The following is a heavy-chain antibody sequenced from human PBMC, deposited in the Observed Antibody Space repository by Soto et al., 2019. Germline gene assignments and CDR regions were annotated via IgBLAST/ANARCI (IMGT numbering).Heavy chain of an antibody. V-gene: IGHV3-30*18. CDR3: ANDTTAIWADVSWQDL. Sequence: QEELVESGGGVVQPGRSLRLSCVASGFNFNSYGMHWVRQAPGKGLEWVAVISYDGSNQYYVDSVKGRFTITRDNSKNTLYLQMNSLRAEDTALYFCANDTTAIWADVSWQDLWGQGTLVNVAP. CDR1: GFNFNSYG. D-gene: IGHD3-16*01. J-gene: IGHJ5*02. CDR2: ISYDGSNQ.